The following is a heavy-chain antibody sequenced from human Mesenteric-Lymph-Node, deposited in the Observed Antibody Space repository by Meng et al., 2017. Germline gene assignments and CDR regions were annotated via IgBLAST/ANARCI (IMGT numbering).Heavy chain of an antibody. V-gene: IGHV3-74*01. Sequence: GRSLRLSCPASGFTFSAHWWHWAGHAPGKGLVWVSRMDRAGIGTTYADPVKGRFTIARDNDKNTLYMHMNSLRAEDTSLYSCETDGNTNMFHDAFDFWGQGTTVTVSS. D-gene: IGHD2-8*01. CDR1: GFTFSAHW. CDR3: ETDGNTNMFHDAFDF. CDR2: MDRAGIGT. J-gene: IGHJ3*01.